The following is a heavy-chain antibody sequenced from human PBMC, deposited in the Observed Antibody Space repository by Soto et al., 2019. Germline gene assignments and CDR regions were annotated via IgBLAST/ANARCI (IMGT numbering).Heavy chain of an antibody. V-gene: IGHV1-18*01. CDR1: GYTFTSYR. CDR2: ISAYNGNT. Sequence: QVQLVQSGAEVKKPGASVKVSCKASGYTFTSYRISWVRRAPGQGLEWMGWISAYNGNTNYAQKLQGRVTMTTDTSTSTAYMELRSLRHDDTAVDYWARDGYDIWSGYLFDPWGQGTLVTVSS. J-gene: IGHJ5*02. D-gene: IGHD3-3*01. CDR3: ARDGYDIWSGYLFDP.